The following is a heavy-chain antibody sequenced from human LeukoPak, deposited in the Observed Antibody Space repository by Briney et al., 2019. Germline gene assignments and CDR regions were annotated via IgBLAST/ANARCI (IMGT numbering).Heavy chain of an antibody. V-gene: IGHV4-59*01. Sequence: PSETLSLTCTVSGGSISSYSWTWIRQAPGKGLEWIGNISYTGNTNYNPSLKSRVTMSVDTSKNQFSLNLSAVTAADTALYYCARDSGNYGGDWFDPWGQGTLATVSS. CDR3: ARDSGNYGGDWFDP. D-gene: IGHD1-26*01. CDR2: ISYTGNT. CDR1: GGSISSYS. J-gene: IGHJ5*02.